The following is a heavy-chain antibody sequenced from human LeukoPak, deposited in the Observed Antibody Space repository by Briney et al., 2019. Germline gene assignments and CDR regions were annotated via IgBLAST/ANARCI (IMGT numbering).Heavy chain of an antibody. CDR2: IAPLFGTP. J-gene: IGHJ6*03. D-gene: IGHD3-16*02. V-gene: IGHV1-69*05. Sequence: GASVKVSCMASGGTFDRYAISWVRQAPGQGLEWMGGIAPLFGTPNYAQNFQGRVTITTDESTSTAYMELSSLRSDNTAVYYCASHFRSNHYFFYYLDVWGTGTTVTVSS. CDR3: ASHFRSNHYFFYYLDV. CDR1: GGTFDRYA.